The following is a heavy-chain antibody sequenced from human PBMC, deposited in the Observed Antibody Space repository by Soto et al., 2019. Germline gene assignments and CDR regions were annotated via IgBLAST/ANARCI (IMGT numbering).Heavy chain of an antibody. V-gene: IGHV1-69*13. D-gene: IGHD3-3*01. CDR2: IIPIFGTA. J-gene: IGHJ6*02. CDR1: GGTFSSYA. CDR3: ARATYDFWSSYSPGAYYYGMDV. Sequence: SVKVSCKASGGTFSSYAISWVRQAPGQGLEWMGGIIPIFGTANYAQKFQGRVTITADESTSTAYMELSSLRSEDTAVYYCARATYDFWSSYSPGAYYYGMDVWGQGTTVTVSS.